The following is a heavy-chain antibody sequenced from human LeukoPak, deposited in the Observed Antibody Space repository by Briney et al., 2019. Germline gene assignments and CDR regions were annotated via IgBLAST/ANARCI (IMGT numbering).Heavy chain of an antibody. V-gene: IGHV4-59*01. J-gene: IGHJ3*02. CDR3: ARGKVKDFWSGNDAFDI. Sequence: SETLSLTCTLSGGSISSYYWSWIRQPPGKGLEWIGYIYYSGSTNYNPSLKSRVTISVDTSKNQFSLKLSSVTAADTAVYYCARGKVKDFWSGNDAFDIWGQGTMVTVSS. CDR2: IYYSGST. CDR1: GGSISSYY. D-gene: IGHD3-3*01.